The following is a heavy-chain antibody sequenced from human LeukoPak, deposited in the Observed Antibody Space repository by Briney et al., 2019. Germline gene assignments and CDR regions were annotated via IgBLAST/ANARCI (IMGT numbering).Heavy chain of an antibody. D-gene: IGHD2-2*01. V-gene: IGHV3-33*01. CDR2: IWYDGSNK. CDR3: ARWFCSSTSCWFDY. Sequence: GGSLRLSCAASGFTFSSYGMHWVRQAPGKGLEWVAVIWYDGSNKYYADSVKGRFTISRDNSKNTLYLQMSSLRAEDTAVYYCARWFCSSTSCWFDYWGQGTLVTVSS. CDR1: GFTFSSYG. J-gene: IGHJ4*02.